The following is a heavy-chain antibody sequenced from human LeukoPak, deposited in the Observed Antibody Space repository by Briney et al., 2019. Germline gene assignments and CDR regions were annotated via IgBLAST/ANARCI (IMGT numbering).Heavy chain of an antibody. V-gene: IGHV1-46*01. CDR3: ARLYEDGYNKADAFDI. CDR2: INPSGGST. J-gene: IGHJ3*02. Sequence: GASVKVSCKASGYTFTSYGISWVRQAPGQGLEWMGIINPSGGSTSYAQKFQGRVTMTRDTSTSTVYMELSSLRSEDTAVYYCARLYEDGYNKADAFDIWGQGTMVTVSS. D-gene: IGHD5-24*01. CDR1: GYTFTSYG.